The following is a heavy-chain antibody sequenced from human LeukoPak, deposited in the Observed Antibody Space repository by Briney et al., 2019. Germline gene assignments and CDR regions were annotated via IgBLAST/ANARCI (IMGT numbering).Heavy chain of an antibody. CDR2: IWYDGSNK. J-gene: IGHJ4*02. V-gene: IGHV3-33*01. CDR3: ARDRRNYDSSGYYYAY. CDR1: GFTFSSYG. Sequence: PGRSLRLSCAASGFTFSSYGMHWVRQAPGKGLEWVAGIWYDGSNKYYADSVKGRFTISRDNSKNTLYLQMNSMRAEDTAVYYCARDRRNYDSSGYYYAYWGQGTLVTVSS. D-gene: IGHD3-22*01.